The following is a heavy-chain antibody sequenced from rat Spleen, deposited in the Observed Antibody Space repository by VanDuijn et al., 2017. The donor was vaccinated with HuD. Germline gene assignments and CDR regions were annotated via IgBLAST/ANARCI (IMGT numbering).Heavy chain of an antibody. CDR3: TTVVTGSPFRENYWYFDF. V-gene: IGHV5S13*01. D-gene: IGHD5-1*01. CDR2: ISTGGTNT. CDR1: GFTFTNYD. J-gene: IGHJ1*01. Sequence: EVRLVESGGGLVQPGRSLKLSCAASGFTFTNYDMAWVRQAPTKGLEWIASISTGGTNTYYRGSVKGRFTISRDNAKNTQYLQMDSLRSEDTATYYCTTVVTGSPFRENYWYFDFWGPGTMVTVSS.